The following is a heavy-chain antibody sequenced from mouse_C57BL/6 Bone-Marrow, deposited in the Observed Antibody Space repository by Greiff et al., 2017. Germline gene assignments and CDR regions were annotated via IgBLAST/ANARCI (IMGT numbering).Heavy chain of an antibody. Sequence: QVQLKESGAELVKPGASVKLSCKASGYTFTSYWTHWVKQRPGQGLEWIGMIHPNSGSTNYNEKFKSKATLTVDKSSSTAYMQLSSLTSEDSAVYYCARKVLFAYWGQGTLVTVSA. CDR2: IHPNSGST. J-gene: IGHJ3*01. CDR3: ARKVLFAY. V-gene: IGHV1-64*01. CDR1: GYTFTSYW.